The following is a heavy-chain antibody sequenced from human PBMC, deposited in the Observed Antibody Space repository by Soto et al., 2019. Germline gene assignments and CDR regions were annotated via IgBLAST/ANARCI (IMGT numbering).Heavy chain of an antibody. J-gene: IGHJ6*02. CDR3: AKMDFGVAGTIHYYGMDV. CDR1: GFTFSSYA. CDR2: ISGSGGST. D-gene: IGHD6-19*01. V-gene: IGHV3-23*01. Sequence: PGGSLRLSCAASGFTFSSYAMSWVRQAPGKGLEWVSAISGSGGSTYYADSVKGRFTISRDNSKNTLYLQMNSLRAEDTAVYYCAKMDFGVAGTIHYYGMDVWGQGTTVTVSS.